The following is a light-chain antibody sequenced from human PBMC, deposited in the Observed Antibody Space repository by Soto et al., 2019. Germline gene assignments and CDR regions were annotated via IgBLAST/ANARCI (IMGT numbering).Light chain of an antibody. CDR1: SSDVGGSFY. CDR2: EVS. Sequence: QSVLTQPASVSGSPGQSITISCTGTSSDVGGSFYVSWSQQHPGKAPKLMIYEVSNRPSGISNRFSGSKSGNTASLTISGLQAEDEADYYCSSYSSRSTLVFGIGTRSPS. V-gene: IGLV2-14*01. CDR3: SSYSSRSTLV. J-gene: IGLJ1*01.